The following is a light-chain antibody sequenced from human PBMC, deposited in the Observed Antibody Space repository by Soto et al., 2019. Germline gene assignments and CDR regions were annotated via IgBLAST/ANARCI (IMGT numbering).Light chain of an antibody. V-gene: IGKV1-6*01. CDR3: QQDYTYPPT. CDR1: LGIRNA. Sequence: AIQMTQSPSSLAASVGDRVTISCRASLGIRNALGWYQQRPGKSPRQLIYAASDLQTGDPSRYSDNGSGTDFTLTTTTLPREDFATYRCQQDYTYPPTSGGGTKVEIK. CDR2: AAS. J-gene: IGKJ4*01.